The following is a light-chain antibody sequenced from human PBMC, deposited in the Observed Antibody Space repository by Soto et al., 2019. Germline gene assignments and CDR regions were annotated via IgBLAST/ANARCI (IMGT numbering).Light chain of an antibody. Sequence: QAVVTQPPSASGTPGQRVSISCSGSRSNIGSNTVNWYQHLPGTAPRLLIYSNNQRPSGVPDRFSASKSGASASLAIIGLQSEDEADYYCAAWDDSLNVVLFGGGTKVTVL. CDR2: SNN. V-gene: IGLV1-44*01. J-gene: IGLJ3*02. CDR3: AAWDDSLNVVL. CDR1: RSNIGSNT.